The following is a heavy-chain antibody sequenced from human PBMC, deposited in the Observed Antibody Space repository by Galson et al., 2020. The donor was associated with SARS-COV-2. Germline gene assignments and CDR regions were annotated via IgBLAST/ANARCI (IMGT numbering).Heavy chain of an antibody. CDR2: MGHSGTTI. Sequence: GEYLKISCAASGLPFTNNAMSWVRQAPGKGLEWVSYMGHSGTTIYYADSVKGRFAISRDDSKNTLYLHMSSLRAEDTAVYYCARDPPGSGPVLDCWGQGTQVTVSS. J-gene: IGHJ4*02. D-gene: IGHD3-10*01. CDR1: GLPFTNNA. V-gene: IGHV3-23*01. CDR3: ARDPPGSGPVLDC.